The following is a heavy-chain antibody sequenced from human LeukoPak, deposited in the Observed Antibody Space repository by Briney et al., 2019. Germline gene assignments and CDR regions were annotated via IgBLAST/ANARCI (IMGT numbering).Heavy chain of an antibody. V-gene: IGHV1-46*01. Sequence: ASVKVSCKASGYTFTSYYMRWVRQAPGQGLEWMGIINPSGGSTSYAQKFQGRVTMTRDTSTSTVYMELSSLRSEDTAVYYCARAPQPTPRSGYYTGYFDYWGQGTLVTVSS. CDR3: ARAPQPTPRSGYYTGYFDY. CDR1: GYTFTSYY. J-gene: IGHJ4*02. CDR2: INPSGGST. D-gene: IGHD3-3*01.